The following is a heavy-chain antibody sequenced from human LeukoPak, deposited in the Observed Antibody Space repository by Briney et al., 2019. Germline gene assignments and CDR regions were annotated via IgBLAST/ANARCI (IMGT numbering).Heavy chain of an antibody. CDR3: ARDPGGNLDY. J-gene: IGHJ4*02. CDR2: ISYDGSKK. V-gene: IGHV3-30-3*01. Sequence: GGSLRLSCAASGFTFSSYAMHWVRQGPGKGLEWVAVISYDGSKKYYADSVKGRFTISRDNFKNTLYLQMKSLRGEDTAVYYCARDPGGNLDYWGQGTLVTVSS. D-gene: IGHD2-15*01. CDR1: GFTFSSYA.